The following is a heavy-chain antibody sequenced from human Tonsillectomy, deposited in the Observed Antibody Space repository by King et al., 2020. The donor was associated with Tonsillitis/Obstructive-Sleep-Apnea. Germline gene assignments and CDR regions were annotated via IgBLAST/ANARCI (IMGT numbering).Heavy chain of an antibody. V-gene: IGHV3-9*01. CDR3: AKAYSSSYAFDI. CDR1: GFTFDDYA. CDR2: ISWNSGSI. Sequence: VQLVESGGGLVQPGRSLRLSCAASGFTFDDYAMHWVRQAPGKGLEWVAGISWNSGSIGYADSVKGRFTISRDNAKNSLYLQMNSLRAEDTALYYCAKAYSSSYAFDIWGQGTMVTVSS. J-gene: IGHJ3*02. D-gene: IGHD6-19*01.